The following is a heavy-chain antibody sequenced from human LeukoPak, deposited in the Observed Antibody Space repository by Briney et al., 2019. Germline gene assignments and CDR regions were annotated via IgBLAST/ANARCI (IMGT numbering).Heavy chain of an antibody. Sequence: SQTLSLPCTVCGGPNSRGDYHCPSVPQPPGKGVEWDGYFYYSGSTYYNPSLKSRVTISVDTSKNQFSLKLSSGTAADTAVSYCARVPAALNWFDPWGQGTLVTVSS. CDR1: GGPNSRGDYH. J-gene: IGHJ5*02. V-gene: IGHV4-30-4*01. D-gene: IGHD2-2*01. CDR2: FYYSGST. CDR3: ARVPAALNWFDP.